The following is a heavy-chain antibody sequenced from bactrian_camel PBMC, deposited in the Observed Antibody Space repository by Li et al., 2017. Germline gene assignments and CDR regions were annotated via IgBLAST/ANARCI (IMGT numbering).Heavy chain of an antibody. J-gene: IGHJ4*01. CDR2: INTDGRRT. CDR3: VRVQYGFAYDY. Sequence: HVQLVESGGDVVKPGGSLRLSCAASGFTFTDYGMSWVRQAPGKGLEWVSSINTDGRRTYYADSVKGRLTFSRDNAKNAVYLQMKRLKPEDTALYFCVRVQYGFAYDYWGQGTQVTVS. V-gene: IGHV3S7*01. CDR1: GFTFTDYG. D-gene: IGHD3*01.